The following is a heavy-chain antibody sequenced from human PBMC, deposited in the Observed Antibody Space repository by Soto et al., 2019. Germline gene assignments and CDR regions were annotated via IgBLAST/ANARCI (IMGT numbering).Heavy chain of an antibody. CDR2: MSSSSGTI. Sequence: GGSLRLSCAASGFTFSNYNMNWVRQAPGKGLEWVSYMSSSSGTIHYVDSVKGRFTISRDNAKNSLYLQMNSLRDEDTAVYYFAKDFWVNSYGNFDYWGQGTLVNVSS. V-gene: IGHV3-48*02. CDR1: GFTFSNYN. CDR3: AKDFWVNSYGNFDY. D-gene: IGHD5-18*01. J-gene: IGHJ4*02.